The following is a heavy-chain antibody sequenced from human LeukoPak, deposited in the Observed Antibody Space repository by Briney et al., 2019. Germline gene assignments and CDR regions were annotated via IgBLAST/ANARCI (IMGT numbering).Heavy chain of an antibody. Sequence: GGSLRLSCAASGFTFNSYAMSWVRQAPGKGLEGVSAIVGDTVTFYTDSVKGRSTISRDNSKNTLYLQMNGLSAEDTAIYYCAKGSAQWELYDYWGQGTLVTVSS. V-gene: IGHV3-23*01. CDR2: IVGDTVT. CDR1: GFTFNSYA. D-gene: IGHD4-23*01. J-gene: IGHJ4*02. CDR3: AKGSAQWELYDY.